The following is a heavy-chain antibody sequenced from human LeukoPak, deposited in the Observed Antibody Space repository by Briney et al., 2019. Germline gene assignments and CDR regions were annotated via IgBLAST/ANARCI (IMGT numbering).Heavy chain of an antibody. D-gene: IGHD6-13*01. Sequence: ASVKVSCKVSGYTLTELSMHWVRQAPGKGLEWMGGFDPEDGETIYAQKFQGRVTMTEETSTDTAYMELSSLRSEDTAVYYCATARLSYSSSWLDYWGQGTLVTVSS. J-gene: IGHJ4*02. V-gene: IGHV1-24*01. CDR3: ATARLSYSSSWLDY. CDR1: GYTLTELS. CDR2: FDPEDGET.